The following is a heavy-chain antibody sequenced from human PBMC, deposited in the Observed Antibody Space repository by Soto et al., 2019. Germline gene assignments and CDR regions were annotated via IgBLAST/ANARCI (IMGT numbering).Heavy chain of an antibody. CDR3: TRAESPETAYVSDA. Sequence: PGGSLRLSCTTSGFTFGDYAISWVRQAPGKGLEWVGLIRNHSYSGRLEYAASVKDRFIVSRDDFKSVAYLQVNSLKTEDSSVDFCTRAESPETAYVSDAWGQGTQVTVSS. J-gene: IGHJ5*02. V-gene: IGHV3-49*04. CDR2: IRNHSYSGRL. CDR1: GFTFGDYA. D-gene: IGHD2-21*01.